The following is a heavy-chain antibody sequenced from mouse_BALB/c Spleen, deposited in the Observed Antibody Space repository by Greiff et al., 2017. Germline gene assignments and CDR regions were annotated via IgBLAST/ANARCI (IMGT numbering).Heavy chain of an antibody. CDR2: IYPYNGGT. Sequence: EVQLQQSGPELVKPGASVKISCKASGYTFTDYNMHWVKQSHGKSLEWIGYIYPYNGGTGYNQKFKSKATLTVDNSSSTAYMELRSLTSEDSAVYYCARGGYYGSSPAWFAYWGQGTLVTVSA. CDR1: GYTFTDYN. V-gene: IGHV1S29*02. J-gene: IGHJ3*01. D-gene: IGHD1-1*01. CDR3: ARGGYYGSSPAWFAY.